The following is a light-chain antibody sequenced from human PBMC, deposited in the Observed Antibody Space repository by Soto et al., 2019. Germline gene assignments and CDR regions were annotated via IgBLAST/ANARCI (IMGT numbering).Light chain of an antibody. V-gene: IGKV3-20*01. Sequence: EMGVTQSPGTLSLSPGERATLSCRASQSDTNAYLTWYQQKPGQAPRLLIYGASTRATGIPDRFSGSGSGTDFTLTISRVEPEDFAVYYCHYYGGTFGGGTKIEIK. CDR2: GAS. CDR3: HYYGGT. CDR1: QSDTNAY. J-gene: IGKJ4*01.